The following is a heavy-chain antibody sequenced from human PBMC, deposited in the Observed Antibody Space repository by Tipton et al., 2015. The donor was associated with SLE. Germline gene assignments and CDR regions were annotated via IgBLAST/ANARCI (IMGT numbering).Heavy chain of an antibody. CDR3: ARAPRYYYDSSYFDY. J-gene: IGHJ4*02. Sequence: TLSLTCAISGDSVSSNSAAWNWIRQSPSRGLEWLGRTYYMSKWYNDYAVSVKSRIIINPDTSKNQFSLQLTSVTPEDTAVYYCARAPRYYYDSSYFDYWGQGTLVTVSS. D-gene: IGHD3-22*01. CDR2: TYYMSKWYN. CDR1: GDSVSSNSAA. V-gene: IGHV6-1*01.